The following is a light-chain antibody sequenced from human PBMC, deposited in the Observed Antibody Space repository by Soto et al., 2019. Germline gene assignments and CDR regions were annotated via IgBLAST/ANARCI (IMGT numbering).Light chain of an antibody. CDR3: QLYGSSPPFT. J-gene: IGKJ2*01. Sequence: EIVLTQSPGTLSLSPGERATLSCRASQSVSGTYLAWYQQKAGQTPRLLIYGASSRATSIPDRFSGSGSGTYFTLTISRLEPEDFAVYYCQLYGSSPPFTFGQGTKLEIK. CDR2: GAS. CDR1: QSVSGTY. V-gene: IGKV3-20*01.